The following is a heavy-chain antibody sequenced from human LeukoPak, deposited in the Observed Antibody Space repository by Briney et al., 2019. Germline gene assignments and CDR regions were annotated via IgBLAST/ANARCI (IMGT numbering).Heavy chain of an antibody. CDR1: GFTFSGYA. CDR2: ISGSGSNT. D-gene: IGHD3-22*01. J-gene: IGHJ4*02. V-gene: IGHV3-23*01. Sequence: GGSLGLSCAASGFTFSGYAMSWVRQAPGKGLEWVSAISGSGSNTYYADSVKGRFTISRDNSRNTLYLQMNSLGAEDSAVYYCAKDQSGYYRPFDYWGQGTLVTVSS. CDR3: AKDQSGYYRPFDY.